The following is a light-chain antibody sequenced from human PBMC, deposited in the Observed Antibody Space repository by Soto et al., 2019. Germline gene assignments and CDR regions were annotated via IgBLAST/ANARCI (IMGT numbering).Light chain of an antibody. Sequence: DIQIPPSTSNLAASEGGRIAITWGASQSISSYLNWYQQKPGKAPKLLIYAATSWQSGVPSSFSISASRTDFTLTISRQEPEDFAVYYCQHLGSSPITLGQGTRLEIK. CDR3: QHLGSSPIT. CDR1: QSISSY. CDR2: AAT. V-gene: IGKV1-39*02. J-gene: IGKJ5*01.